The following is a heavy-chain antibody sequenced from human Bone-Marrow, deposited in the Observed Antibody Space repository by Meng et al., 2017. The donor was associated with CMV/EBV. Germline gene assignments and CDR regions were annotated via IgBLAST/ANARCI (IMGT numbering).Heavy chain of an antibody. CDR2: INHSGST. CDR1: GGSISSGDYY. D-gene: IGHD2-2*01. V-gene: IGHV4-39*07. J-gene: IGHJ3*02. Sequence: SETLSLTCTVSGGSISSGDYYWSWIRQPPGKGLEWIGEINHSGSTNYNPSLKSRVTISVDTSKNQFSLKLSSVTAADTTVYYCARRRVVPASSRAFDIWGQGTMVTVSS. CDR3: ARRRVVPASSRAFDI.